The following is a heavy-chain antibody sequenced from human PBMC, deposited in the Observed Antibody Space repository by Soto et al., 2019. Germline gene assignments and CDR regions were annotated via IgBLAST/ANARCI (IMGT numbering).Heavy chain of an antibody. CDR3: ARYIAVAGPLDY. Sequence: QVQLQESGPGLVKPSETLSLTCTVSGGSISSYYWSWIRQPPGKGLEWIGYIYYSGSTNYNPSLKSRVTISVDTSKNQFSPKLSSVTAADTAVYYCARYIAVAGPLDYWGQGTLVTVSS. J-gene: IGHJ4*02. V-gene: IGHV4-59*01. CDR2: IYYSGST. D-gene: IGHD6-19*01. CDR1: GGSISSYY.